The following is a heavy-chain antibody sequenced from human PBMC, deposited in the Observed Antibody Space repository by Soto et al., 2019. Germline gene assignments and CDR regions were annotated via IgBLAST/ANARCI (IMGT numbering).Heavy chain of an antibody. D-gene: IGHD5-12*01. CDR2: ISPYNGHT. Sequence: QVQLAQSGGEVKKLGASLKVSCKASGYTFTNYGISWVRQAPGQGLEWMGWISPYNGHTNSAQKFQDRMSMTTDTYTATAYMELRSLRTDDTAVYYCVRDHPFIVATMSIDFWGQGTLVSVSS. V-gene: IGHV1-18*01. J-gene: IGHJ4*02. CDR1: GYTFTNYG. CDR3: VRDHPFIVATMSIDF.